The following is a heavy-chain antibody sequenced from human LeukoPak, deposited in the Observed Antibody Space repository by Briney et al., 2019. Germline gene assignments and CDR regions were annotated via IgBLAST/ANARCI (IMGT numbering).Heavy chain of an antibody. CDR1: GGSISSSSYY. CDR3: ARRTHCGGDCYTFDY. V-gene: IGHV4-39*07. D-gene: IGHD2-21*02. J-gene: IGHJ4*02. CDR2: IYYSGST. Sequence: SETLSLTCTVSGGSISSSSYYWGWVRQPPGKGLEWLGCIYYSGSTYYNPSLKSRVTISVDTSKNQFSLKLSSVTAADTAVYYCARRTHCGGDCYTFDYWGQGTLVTVSS.